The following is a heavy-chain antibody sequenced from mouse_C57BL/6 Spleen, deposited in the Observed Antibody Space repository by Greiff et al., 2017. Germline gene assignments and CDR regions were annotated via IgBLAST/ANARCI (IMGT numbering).Heavy chain of an antibody. D-gene: IGHD1-1*01. CDR3: ASNYYGSSGGYFDV. Sequence: VKLQESGPGLVAPSQSLSITCTVSGFSLPSYGVSWVRQPPGKGLEWLGVIWGDGRTNYHSAPISRLSISKDNSKSQAFLTLNPLQADDTATDYCASNYYGSSGGYFDVWGTGTTVTVSS. CDR1: GFSLPSYG. J-gene: IGHJ1*03. V-gene: IGHV2-3*01. CDR2: IWGDGRT.